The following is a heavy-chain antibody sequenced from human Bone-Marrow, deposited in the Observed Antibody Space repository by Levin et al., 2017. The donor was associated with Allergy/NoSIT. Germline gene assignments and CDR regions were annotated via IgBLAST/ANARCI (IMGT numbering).Heavy chain of an antibody. J-gene: IGHJ4*02. D-gene: IGHD4-23*01. Sequence: RGESLKISCKSSGYNFSTYWIGWVRQMPGKGLECMGIIYPGDSDTRYSPSFQGQVTIPADKSISTAYFQWSSLKASDTARYYGARQLMPAVVTPFDYWGQGTLVTVSS. CDR3: ARQLMPAVVTPFDY. CDR1: GYNFSTYW. CDR2: IYPGDSDT. V-gene: IGHV5-51*01.